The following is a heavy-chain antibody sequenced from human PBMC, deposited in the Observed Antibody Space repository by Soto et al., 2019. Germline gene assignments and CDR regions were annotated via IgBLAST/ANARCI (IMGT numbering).Heavy chain of an antibody. D-gene: IGHD1-26*01. V-gene: IGHV1-18*01. CDR1: GYTFTSYG. CDR2: ISAYNGNT. CDR3: ARTLPSLSWDSGSYDY. Sequence: GASVKVSCKASGYTFTSYGISRVRQAPGQGLEWMGWISAYNGNTNYAQKLQGRVTMTTDTSTSTAYMELRSLRSDDTAVYYCARTLPSLSWDSGSYDYWGQGTLVTVSS. J-gene: IGHJ4*02.